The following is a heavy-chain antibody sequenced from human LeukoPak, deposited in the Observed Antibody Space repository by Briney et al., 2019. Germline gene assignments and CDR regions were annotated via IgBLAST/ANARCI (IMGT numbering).Heavy chain of an antibody. V-gene: IGHV4-38-2*02. D-gene: IGHD3-10*01. CDR3: ARILRADGSGSYYTHFDY. J-gene: IGHJ4*02. CDR2: IYHSGST. CDR1: GYSISSGYY. Sequence: PSETLSLTCNVSGYSISSGYYWGWIRQPPGKGLEWIGNIYHSGSTNYNPSLKSRVTISVDTSKNQFSLKLSSVTAADTAVYYCARILRADGSGSYYTHFDYWGQGTLVTVSS.